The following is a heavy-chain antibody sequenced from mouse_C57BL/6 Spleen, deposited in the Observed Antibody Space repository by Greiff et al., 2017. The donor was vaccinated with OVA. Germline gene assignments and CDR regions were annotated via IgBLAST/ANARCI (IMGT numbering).Heavy chain of an antibody. CDR3: ARLTETMAMDY. J-gene: IGHJ4*01. V-gene: IGHV1-61*01. CDR1: GYTFTSYW. D-gene: IGHD2-13*01. Sequence: QVQLQQPGAELVRPGSSVKLSCKASGYTFTSYWMDWVKQRPGQGLEWIGNIYPSDSETHYNQKFKDKATLTVDKSSSTAYMQLSSLTSEDSAVYHCARLTETMAMDYWGQGTSVTVSS. CDR2: IYPSDSET.